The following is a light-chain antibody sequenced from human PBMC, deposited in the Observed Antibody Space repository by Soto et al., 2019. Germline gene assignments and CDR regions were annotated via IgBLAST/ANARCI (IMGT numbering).Light chain of an antibody. Sequence: QSALTQPRSVSGSPGQSVTISCTGTSSDVGGYNYVSWYQQHPAKAPKLMIYDVSKRPSGVPDRFSGSKSGNTASLTISGLQAEDEADYYCCSYAGSYRVVFGGGTKVTVL. CDR2: DVS. V-gene: IGLV2-11*01. CDR3: CSYAGSYRVV. J-gene: IGLJ2*01. CDR1: SSDVGGYNY.